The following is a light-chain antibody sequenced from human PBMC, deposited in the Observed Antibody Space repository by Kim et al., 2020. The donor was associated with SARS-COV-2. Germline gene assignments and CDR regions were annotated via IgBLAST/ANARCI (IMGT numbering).Light chain of an antibody. CDR2: DVT. CDR3: SSSASSSTYV. J-gene: IGLJ1*01. V-gene: IGLV2-14*01. Sequence: QSALTQPASVSGSPGQSITISCTGTSSDIGGYNYVSWYQQYPGKAPQLLIYDVTKRPSGVSNRFSGSKSGITASLTISGLQAEDEADYYCSSSASSSTYVFGIGTKVTVL. CDR1: SSDIGGYNY.